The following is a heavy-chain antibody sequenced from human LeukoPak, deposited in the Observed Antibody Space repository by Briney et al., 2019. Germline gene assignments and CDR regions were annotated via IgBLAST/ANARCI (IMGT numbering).Heavy chain of an antibody. CDR2: ISSSSII. J-gene: IGHJ6*03. D-gene: IGHD6-19*01. CDR1: GFTFSSYS. V-gene: IGHV3-48*04. Sequence: GGSLRLSCAASGFTFSSYSMNWVRQAPGRGLEWISYISSSSIIYDADSVKGRFTISRDNAKNTLYLQMNSLRAEDTAVYYCARNRGSSGWYSYYYYYYMDVWGKGTTVTVSS. CDR3: ARNRGSSGWYSYYYYYYMDV.